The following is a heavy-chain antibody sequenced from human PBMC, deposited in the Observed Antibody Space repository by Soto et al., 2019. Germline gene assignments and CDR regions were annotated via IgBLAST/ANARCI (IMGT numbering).Heavy chain of an antibody. V-gene: IGHV1-24*01. CDR1: GYTLTELS. D-gene: IGHD2-15*01. Sequence: GASVKVSCKVSGYTLTELSMHWVRQAPGKGLEWMGGFDPEDGETIYAQKFQGRVTMTEDTSTDTAYMELSSLRSEDTAVYYCATNEGILYPPTVPGSGYWGQGTLVTVSS. CDR2: FDPEDGET. CDR3: ATNEGILYPPTVPGSGY. J-gene: IGHJ4*02.